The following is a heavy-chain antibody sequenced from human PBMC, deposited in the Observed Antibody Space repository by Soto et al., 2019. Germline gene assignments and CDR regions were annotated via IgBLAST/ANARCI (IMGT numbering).Heavy chain of an antibody. V-gene: IGHV3-30*18. D-gene: IGHD6-19*01. CDR3: AKGGRQWLVTSDFNY. CDR1: GFTFSDYA. Sequence: VQLVESGGGVVQPGRSLRLSCAASGFTFSDYAMHWVRQAPGKGLEWVAVVSHDGRNTYYADSVKGRFTISRDSSKNTVSLEMTSLRAEDTAVYCFAKGGRQWLVTSDFNYWGQGALVTVSS. J-gene: IGHJ4*02. CDR2: VSHDGRNT.